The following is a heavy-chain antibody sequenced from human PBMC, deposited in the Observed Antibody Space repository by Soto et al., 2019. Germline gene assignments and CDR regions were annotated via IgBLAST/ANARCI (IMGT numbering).Heavy chain of an antibody. CDR1: GFTFSSYA. CDR3: ARERGDCSGGSCYSRGAFDI. V-gene: IGHV3-30-3*01. CDR2: ISYDGSNK. J-gene: IGHJ3*02. Sequence: QVQLVESGGGVVQPGRSLRLSCAASGFTFSSYAMHWVRQAPGKGLEWVAVISYDGSNKYYADSVKGRFTISRDNSKNTRYLQMNSLRAEDTAVYYCARERGDCSGGSCYSRGAFDIWGQGTMVTVSS. D-gene: IGHD2-15*01.